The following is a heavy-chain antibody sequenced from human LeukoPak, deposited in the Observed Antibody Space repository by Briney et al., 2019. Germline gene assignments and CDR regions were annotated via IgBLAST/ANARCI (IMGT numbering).Heavy chain of an antibody. J-gene: IGHJ4*02. CDR2: IYSGGSA. V-gene: IGHV3-53*01. D-gene: IGHD2-2*01. Sequence: GGSLRLSCAVSGFTVSSNYMSWVRQAPGKGLEWISVIYSGGSAYSADFLKGRFTISRDNSKNTLYLQMNSLRADDTAVYYCARAIQSQLLKGYFDYWGQGTLVTVSS. CDR3: ARAIQSQLLKGYFDY. CDR1: GFTVSSNY.